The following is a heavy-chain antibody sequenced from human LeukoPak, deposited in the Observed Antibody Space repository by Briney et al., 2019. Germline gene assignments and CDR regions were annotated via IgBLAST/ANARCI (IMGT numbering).Heavy chain of an antibody. CDR1: GGSISSSSYY. Sequence: SETLSLTCTVSGGSISSSSYYWGWLRQPPGKGLEWIGTIYYSGSTDYNPSLKSRVTISVDTSKNQFSLKLSSVTAADTAVYYCARHYYDSSGYYKRAFDIWGQGTMVTVSS. D-gene: IGHD3-22*01. V-gene: IGHV4-39*01. CDR2: IYYSGST. J-gene: IGHJ3*02. CDR3: ARHYYDSSGYYKRAFDI.